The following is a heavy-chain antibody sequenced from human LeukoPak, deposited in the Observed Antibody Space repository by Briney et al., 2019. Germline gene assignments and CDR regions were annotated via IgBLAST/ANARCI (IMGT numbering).Heavy chain of an antibody. Sequence: GRSLRLSCAASGFTFSSYAMHWVRQAPGKGLEWVAVISYDGSNKYYADSVKGRFTISRDNSNNTLYLQMNSLRAEDTAVYYCARSSQWTHLWIPTYWGQGNLVTVSS. V-gene: IGHV3-30-3*01. CDR1: GFTFSSYA. J-gene: IGHJ4*02. CDR2: ISYDGSNK. CDR3: ARSSQWTHLWIPTY. D-gene: IGHD5-18*01.